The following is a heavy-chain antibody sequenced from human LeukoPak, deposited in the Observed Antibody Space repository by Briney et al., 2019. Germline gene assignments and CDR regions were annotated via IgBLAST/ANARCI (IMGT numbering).Heavy chain of an antibody. Sequence: PGGSLRLSCAASGFNFNNYNMNWVRQAPGKGLEWVSYISSSGSTIYYADSVKGRFTISRDNAKSSLYLQMNSLRAEDTAVYYCAELGITMIGGVWGKGTTVTISS. CDR2: ISSSGSTI. V-gene: IGHV3-48*04. CDR1: GFNFNNYN. D-gene: IGHD3-10*02. J-gene: IGHJ6*04. CDR3: AELGITMIGGV.